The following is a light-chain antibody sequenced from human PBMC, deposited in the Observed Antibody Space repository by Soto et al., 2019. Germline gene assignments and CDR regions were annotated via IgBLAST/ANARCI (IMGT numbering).Light chain of an antibody. CDR3: QQRSEWPRT. CDR1: QSISSS. Sequence: EIVLTQSPATLSLSPGERATLSCRASQSISSSLAWYQQKPGQAPRLLIYDASTRATGFPARFSGSGSGTDFTLTIGSLEPEDFAVYYCQQRSEWPRTFGQGKKVEIK. CDR2: DAS. V-gene: IGKV3-11*01. J-gene: IGKJ1*01.